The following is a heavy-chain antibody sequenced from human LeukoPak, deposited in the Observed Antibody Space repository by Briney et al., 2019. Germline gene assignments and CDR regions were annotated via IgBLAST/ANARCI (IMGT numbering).Heavy chain of an antibody. V-gene: IGHV4-59*01. CDR3: ARVGVTAVAGEDYYYYYYMDV. D-gene: IGHD6-19*01. CDR2: IYYTGST. Sequence: SETLSLTCTVSGGSISSFYWSWIRQPPGKGLEWIGYIYYTGSTNYNSSLKSRVTISVDTSKNQFSLNLSSVTAADTAMYYCARVGVTAVAGEDYYYYYYMDVWGKGTTVTVSS. J-gene: IGHJ6*03. CDR1: GGSISSFY.